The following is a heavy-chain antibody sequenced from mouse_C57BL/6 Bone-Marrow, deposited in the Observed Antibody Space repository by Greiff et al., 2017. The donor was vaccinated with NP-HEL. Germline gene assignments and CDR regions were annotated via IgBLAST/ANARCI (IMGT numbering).Heavy chain of an antibody. V-gene: IGHV1-61*01. CDR1: GYTFTSYW. Sequence: QVQLQQPGAELVRPGSSVKLSCKASGYTFTSYWMDWVKQRPGQGLEWIGNIYPSDSETHYNQKFKDKATLTVDKSSSTAYMQLSSLTSEVSAVYYCARSPICYAMDYWGQGTSATVSS. CDR2: IYPSDSET. J-gene: IGHJ4*01. CDR3: ARSPICYAMDY.